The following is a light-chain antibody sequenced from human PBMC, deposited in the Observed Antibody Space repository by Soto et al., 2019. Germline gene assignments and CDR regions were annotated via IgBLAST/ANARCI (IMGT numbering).Light chain of an antibody. J-gene: IGLJ2*01. CDR2: DVS. CDR3: CSYAGSYTFV. Sequence: QSVLTQPRSVSGSPGQSVTISCTGTSSDVGIYNYVSWYQQHPGKAPNLMIYDVSKRPSGVPDRFSGSKSGNTASLTISGLQAEDEADYYCCSYAGSYTFVFGGGTKLTVL. CDR1: SSDVGIYNY. V-gene: IGLV2-11*01.